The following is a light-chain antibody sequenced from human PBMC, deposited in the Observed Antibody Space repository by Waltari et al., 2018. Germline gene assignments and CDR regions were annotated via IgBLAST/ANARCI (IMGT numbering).Light chain of an antibody. J-gene: IGLJ2*01. CDR1: KLGDKY. V-gene: IGLV3-1*01. CDR3: QAWDSSNYVV. Sequence: SYELTQPPSVSVSPGQTASITCPGDKLGDKYACWYRQTPGQSPVLVIYQDTKRPSGIPERFSGSNSGSTATLTISGTQALDEADYYCQAWDSSNYVVFGGGTKLTVL. CDR2: QDT.